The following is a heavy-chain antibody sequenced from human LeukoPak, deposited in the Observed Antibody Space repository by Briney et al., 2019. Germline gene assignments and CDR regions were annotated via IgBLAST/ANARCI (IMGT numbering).Heavy chain of an antibody. CDR1: GFTFSSYA. V-gene: IGHV3-30-3*01. J-gene: IGHJ3*02. D-gene: IGHD3-22*01. Sequence: PGRSLRLSCAASGFTFSSYAMHWVRQAPGKGLEWVAVISYDGSNKYYADSVKGRFTISRDNSKNTLYLQMNSLKTEDTAVYYCTSQSPIFYDSSAHEEDAFDIWGQGTMVTVSS. CDR3: TSQSPIFYDSSAHEEDAFDI. CDR2: ISYDGSNK.